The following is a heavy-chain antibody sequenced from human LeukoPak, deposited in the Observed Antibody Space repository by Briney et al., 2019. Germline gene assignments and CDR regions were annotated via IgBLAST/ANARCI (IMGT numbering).Heavy chain of an antibody. CDR3: AKGYSSWYIVEVYWYFDL. Sequence: GGSLRLSCAASGFTFSSYAMSWVRQAPGKGLEWVSAISGSASSTYYADSVKGRFTISRDNSKNTLFLRMNSLRAEDTAVYYCAKGYSSWYIVEVYWYFDLWGRGTLVTVSS. D-gene: IGHD6-13*01. CDR2: ISGSASST. CDR1: GFTFSSYA. V-gene: IGHV3-23*01. J-gene: IGHJ2*01.